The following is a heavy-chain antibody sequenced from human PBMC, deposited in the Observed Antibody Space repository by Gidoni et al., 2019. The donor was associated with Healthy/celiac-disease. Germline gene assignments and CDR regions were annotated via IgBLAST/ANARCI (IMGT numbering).Heavy chain of an antibody. J-gene: IGHJ6*02. D-gene: IGHD6-13*01. V-gene: IGHV3-13*01. CDR2: IGTAGDT. CDR3: ARDGAAAAYGMDV. CDR1: GFTFSSYD. Sequence: EVQLVESGGGLVQPGGSLRLSCAASGFTFSSYDMHWVRQATGKGLEWVSAIGTAGDTYYPGSVKGRFTISRENAKNSLYLQMNSLRAGDTAVYYCARDGAAAAYGMDVWGQGTTVTVCS.